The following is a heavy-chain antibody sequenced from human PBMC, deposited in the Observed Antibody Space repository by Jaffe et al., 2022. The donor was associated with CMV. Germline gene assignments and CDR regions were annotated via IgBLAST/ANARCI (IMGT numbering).Heavy chain of an antibody. CDR3: VKIIGGYGYMDV. J-gene: IGHJ6*03. CDR1: GGSISSNNW. Sequence: QVQLQESAPGLVKPSGTLSLTCAVSGGSISSNNWWSWVRQPPGKGMEWIGEIYHRGNTNYNPSLKSRVTISVDKSKNQFSLKLSSVTAADTAIYYCVKIIGGYGYMDVWGKGTTVAVSS. CDR2: IYHRGNT. V-gene: IGHV4-4*02. D-gene: IGHD3-22*01.